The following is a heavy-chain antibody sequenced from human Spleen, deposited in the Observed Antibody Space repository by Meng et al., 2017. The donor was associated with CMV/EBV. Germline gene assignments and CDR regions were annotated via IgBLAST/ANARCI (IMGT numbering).Heavy chain of an antibody. CDR2: INPNSGGT. V-gene: IGHV1-2*02. D-gene: IGHD3-10*01. CDR3: ARRGSYGSGSYFDF. CDR1: GYTFTDYY. Sequence: ASVKVSCKASGYTFTDYYIHWIRQAPGQGLEWMGWINPNSGGTNYAQKFQGRVTMTKDTFISTAYMELSRVRSDDTAVFYCARRGSYGSGSYFDFWGQGTLVTVSS. J-gene: IGHJ4*02.